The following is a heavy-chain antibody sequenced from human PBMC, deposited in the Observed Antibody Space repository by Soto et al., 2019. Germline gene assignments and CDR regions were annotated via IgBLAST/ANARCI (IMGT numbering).Heavy chain of an antibody. CDR1: GYTFTSYD. D-gene: IGHD3-22*01. V-gene: IGHV1-69*13. CDR3: ARDRGPSSGYYPYWFDP. J-gene: IGHJ5*02. CDR2: IIPIFGTA. Sequence: GASVKVSCKASGYTFTSYDINWVRQATGQGLEWMGEIIPIFGTANYAQKFQGRVTITADESTSTAYMELSSLRSEDTAVYYCARDRGPSSGYYPYWFDPWGQGTLVTVSS.